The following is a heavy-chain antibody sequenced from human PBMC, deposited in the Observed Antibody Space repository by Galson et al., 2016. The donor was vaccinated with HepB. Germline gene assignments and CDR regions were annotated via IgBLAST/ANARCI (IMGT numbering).Heavy chain of an antibody. CDR3: ARQPIRSLDV. D-gene: IGHD3-16*02. V-gene: IGHV4-39*01. J-gene: IGHJ3*01. CDR2: TYYTGST. CDR1: GGSISSRIYY. Sequence: ETLSLTCTVAGGSISSRIYYWGWVRQPPGKGLEWIGTTYYTGSTYYNPSLRGRVSISVDTSKNQFYLSLTSVPATDTAVYFCARQPIRSLDVWGQGTLVTVSS.